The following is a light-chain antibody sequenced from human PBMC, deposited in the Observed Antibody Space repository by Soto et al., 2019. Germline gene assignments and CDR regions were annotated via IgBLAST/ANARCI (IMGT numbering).Light chain of an antibody. CDR2: DAS. CDR3: QQYGSS. V-gene: IGKV3-20*01. CDR1: QTVNTY. Sequence: EIVLTQSPATLSLSPGERATLSCRASQTVNTYLAWYQQKPGQAXRLLIYDASSRATGIPARFTGSGSETDFTLTVNRLEPEDFAVYYCQQYGSSFGGGTKVDIK. J-gene: IGKJ4*01.